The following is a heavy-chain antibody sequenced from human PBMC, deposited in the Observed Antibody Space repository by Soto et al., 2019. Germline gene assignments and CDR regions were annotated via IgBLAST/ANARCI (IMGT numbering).Heavy chain of an antibody. CDR2: INPKSGGT. CDR3: ARDLAKGGGSAGFDY. D-gene: IGHD1-26*01. J-gene: IGHJ4*02. V-gene: IGHV1-2*02. Sequence: SVKVSCKASGYTFTVYYMQWVRQAPGQGLEWMGWINPKSGGTMYPQKFQGRVTMTWDTSISTAYMALTRLRSDDTAVYYCARDLAKGGGSAGFDYWGQGTLVTVSS. CDR1: GYTFTVYY.